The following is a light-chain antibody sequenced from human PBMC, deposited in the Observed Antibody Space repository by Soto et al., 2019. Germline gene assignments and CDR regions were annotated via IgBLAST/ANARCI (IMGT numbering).Light chain of an antibody. Sequence: EIVLTQSPGTLSLSPGERATLSCRASQSVSNSYLAWYRQKPGQAPPLLIYGASSRSTVIPDRFSGSGSGTEFTLTISSLEPSDFAVYYCQQYGSSSLTFGRGTKVEIK. CDR1: QSVSNSY. V-gene: IGKV3-20*01. CDR2: GAS. J-gene: IGKJ4*02. CDR3: QQYGSSSLT.